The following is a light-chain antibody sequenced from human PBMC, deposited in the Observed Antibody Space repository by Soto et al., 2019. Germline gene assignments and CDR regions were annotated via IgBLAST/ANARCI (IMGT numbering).Light chain of an antibody. V-gene: IGKV3-20*01. CDR2: GAS. CDR1: QSVSSSY. J-gene: IGKJ2*01. Sequence: EIVLTQSPGTLSLSPGEIATLSCRASQSVSSSYLAWYQHKPGQAPRLLIYGASSRATGIPHRFSGSGSGTDFTLTISRLEPEDFAVYYCQQYGSSPPYSFGQGTKREIK. CDR3: QQYGSSPPYS.